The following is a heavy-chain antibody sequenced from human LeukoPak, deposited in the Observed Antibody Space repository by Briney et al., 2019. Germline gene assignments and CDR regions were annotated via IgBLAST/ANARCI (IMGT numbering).Heavy chain of an antibody. Sequence: GGSLRLSCAASGFTFSSYGMSWVRQAPGMGLEWVSAISGSGGGTFYADSVKGRFTISRDNSKNTLYLQMNSLRAEDTAVYYCARGPSGYHNTGGQGTLVTVSS. CDR1: GFTFSSYG. V-gene: IGHV3-23*01. CDR3: ARGPSGYHNT. D-gene: IGHD5-12*01. CDR2: ISGSGGGT. J-gene: IGHJ4*02.